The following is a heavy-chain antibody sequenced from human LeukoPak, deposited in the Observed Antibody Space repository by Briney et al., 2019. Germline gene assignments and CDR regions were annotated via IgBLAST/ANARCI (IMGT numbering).Heavy chain of an antibody. CDR2: IYYSGST. CDR1: GGSISSYY. CDR3: AREDYYGSGSFDY. Sequence: PSETLSLTCTVSGGSISSYYWSWIRQPSGKGLEWIGYIYYSGSTNYNPSLKSRVTISVDTSKNQFPLKLSSVTAADTAVYYCAREDYYGSGSFDYWGQGTLVTVSS. V-gene: IGHV4-59*01. D-gene: IGHD3-10*01. J-gene: IGHJ4*02.